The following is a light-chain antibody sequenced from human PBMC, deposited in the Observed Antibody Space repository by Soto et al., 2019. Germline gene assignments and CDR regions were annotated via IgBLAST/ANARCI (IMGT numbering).Light chain of an antibody. Sequence: EIVMTQSPATLSVSPGERATLSCRASQSVSGNLAWYQQKPGQAPRLLIYGASTRATGIPARFSGSVSGTEFTLTISRMQSEDFAVYYFQQDNNWPATFGQGTKVEIE. V-gene: IGKV3D-15*01. J-gene: IGKJ1*01. CDR3: QQDNNWPAT. CDR2: GAS. CDR1: QSVSGN.